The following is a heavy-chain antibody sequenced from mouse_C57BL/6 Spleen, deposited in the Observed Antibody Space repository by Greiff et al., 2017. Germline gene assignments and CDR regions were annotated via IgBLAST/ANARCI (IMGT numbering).Heavy chain of an antibody. CDR2: IDPSDSET. CDR3: ARGGYGNLYYYAMDY. J-gene: IGHJ4*01. V-gene: IGHV1-52*01. D-gene: IGHD2-1*01. Sequence: QVQLQQPGAELVRPGSSVKLSCKASGYTFTSYWMHWVKQRPIQGLEWIGNIDPSDSETHYNQKFKDKATLTVDKSSSTAYMQLSSLTSEDSAVYYCARGGYGNLYYYAMDYWGQGTSVTVSS. CDR1: GYTFTSYW.